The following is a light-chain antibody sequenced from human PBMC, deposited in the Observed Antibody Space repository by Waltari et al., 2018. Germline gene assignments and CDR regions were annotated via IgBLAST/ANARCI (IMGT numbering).Light chain of an antibody. CDR1: HSLLYSANNENY. J-gene: IGKJ3*01. CDR2: WAS. V-gene: IGKV4-1*01. CDR3: QQYYNTPPT. Sequence: DIVMTQSPESLAVSLGERATINCTSSHSLLYSANNENYLAWYQQKPGQAPNLLIYWASTRESGVPDRFSGGGSGTEFTLTISSLQAEDVALYYCQQYYNTPPTFGPGTKVDIK.